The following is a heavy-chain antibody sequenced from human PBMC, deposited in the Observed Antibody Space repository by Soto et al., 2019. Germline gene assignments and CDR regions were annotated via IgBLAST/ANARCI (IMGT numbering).Heavy chain of an antibody. CDR2: ISSNGGST. CDR3: AREGMGSSGPRANWFGP. D-gene: IGHD6-19*01. V-gene: IGHV3-64*01. Sequence: EVQLVESGGGLVQPGGSLRLSCAASGFTFSSYAMHWVRQAPGKGLEYVSAISSNGGSTYYANSVKGRFTISRDNSKNTLYLQMGSLRAEDMAVYYCAREGMGSSGPRANWFGPWGQGTLVTVSS. CDR1: GFTFSSYA. J-gene: IGHJ5*02.